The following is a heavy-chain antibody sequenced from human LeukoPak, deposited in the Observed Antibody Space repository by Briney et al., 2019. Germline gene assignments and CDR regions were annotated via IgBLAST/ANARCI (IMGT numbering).Heavy chain of an antibody. CDR3: GQSSPVLLWS. Sequence: PGGSLRLSCAASGFTFSTYWMHWVRQAPGKGLVWVSRINGDGSSTSYADSVKGRFTISRDNSKNTLYLQMSSLRAEDTAVYYCGQSSPVLLWSWGQGTLVTVSS. CDR2: INGDGSST. V-gene: IGHV3-74*01. J-gene: IGHJ5*02. CDR1: GFTFSTYW. D-gene: IGHD3-10*01.